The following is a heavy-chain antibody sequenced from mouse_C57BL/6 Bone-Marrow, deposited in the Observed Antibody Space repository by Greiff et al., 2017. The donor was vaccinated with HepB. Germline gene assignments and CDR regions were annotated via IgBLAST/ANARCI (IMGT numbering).Heavy chain of an antibody. V-gene: IGHV5-16*01. CDR1: GFTFSDYY. Sequence: EVMLVESEGGLVQPGSSMKLSCTASGFTFSDYYMAWVRQVPEKGLEWVANINYDGSSTYYLDSLKSRFIISRDNAKNILYLQMSSLKSEDTATYYCARDSLGPDYWGQGTTLTVSS. CDR3: ARDSLGPDY. D-gene: IGHD1-1*01. J-gene: IGHJ2*01. CDR2: INYDGSST.